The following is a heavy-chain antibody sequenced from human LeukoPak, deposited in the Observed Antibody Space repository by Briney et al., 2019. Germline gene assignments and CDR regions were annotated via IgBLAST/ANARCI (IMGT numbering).Heavy chain of an antibody. V-gene: IGHV3-48*02. CDR1: GFTFSSSS. Sequence: GGSLTLSCAASGFTFSSSSMIWVRHPPGKWLEWVSHISRSSRTIYYADSVKGRFTISRDNAKNSLYLQMNSLRDEDTAMYYWSRDDYGGDFASWGQGTLVTVSS. CDR3: SRDDYGGDFAS. CDR2: ISRSSRTI. J-gene: IGHJ4*02. D-gene: IGHD4-23*01.